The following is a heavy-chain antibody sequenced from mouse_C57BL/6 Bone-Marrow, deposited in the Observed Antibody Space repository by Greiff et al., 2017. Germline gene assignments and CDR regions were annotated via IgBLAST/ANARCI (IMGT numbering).Heavy chain of an antibody. V-gene: IGHV5-6*01. J-gene: IGHJ3*01. CDR2: ISSGGSYT. Sequence: EVQGVESGGDLVKPGGSLKLSCAASGFTFSSYGMSWVRQTPDKRLEWVATISSGGSYTYYPDSVKGRFTISRDNAKNTLYLQMSSLKSEDTAMYYCARPYSNADWGQGTLVTVSA. D-gene: IGHD2-5*01. CDR3: ARPYSNAD. CDR1: GFTFSSYG.